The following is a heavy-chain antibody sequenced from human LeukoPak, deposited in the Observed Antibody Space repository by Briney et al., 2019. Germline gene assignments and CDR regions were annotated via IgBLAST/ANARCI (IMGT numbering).Heavy chain of an antibody. Sequence: HPGGSLRLSCAASGFTFRSFWMTWVRQAPGKGLEWVANIREDGSEKYYVDSVNGRFTISRDSAKNSLSLQMNSLRAEDMGVYYCARGRGIGAWGQGTTVTVSS. CDR3: ARGRGIGA. CDR2: IREDGSEK. J-gene: IGHJ6*02. V-gene: IGHV3-7*01. CDR1: GFTFRSFW.